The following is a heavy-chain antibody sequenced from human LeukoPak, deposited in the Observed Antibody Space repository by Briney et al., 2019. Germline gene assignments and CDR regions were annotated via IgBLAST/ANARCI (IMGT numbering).Heavy chain of an antibody. J-gene: IGHJ3*02. Sequence: SETLSLTYSVSGGSINSDYWNWIRQPPGKGLEWIGYMYHYGGTNYNPSLKSRVTISIDKPKKQFSLKLISVTAADTAIYYCARVGGMTTVNNAAFDIWGQGTMVTVSS. CDR1: GGSINSDY. V-gene: IGHV4-59*01. CDR2: MYHYGGT. CDR3: ARVGGMTTVNNAAFDI. D-gene: IGHD4-11*01.